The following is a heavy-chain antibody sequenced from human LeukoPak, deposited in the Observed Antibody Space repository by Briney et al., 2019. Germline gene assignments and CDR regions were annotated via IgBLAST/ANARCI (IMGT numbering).Heavy chain of an antibody. Sequence: KASETLSLTCAVYAGSFSGFYWSWIRHPPGKGREWIGEINHSGSTNYHTSLKSRVTISVDTSKNQFSLKLSSVTAADTAVYYCAGLRGYCSSTSCCSFDIWGQGTMVTVSS. J-gene: IGHJ3*02. CDR2: INHSGST. D-gene: IGHD2-2*01. V-gene: IGHV4-34*01. CDR3: AGLRGYCSSTSCCSFDI. CDR1: AGSFSGFY.